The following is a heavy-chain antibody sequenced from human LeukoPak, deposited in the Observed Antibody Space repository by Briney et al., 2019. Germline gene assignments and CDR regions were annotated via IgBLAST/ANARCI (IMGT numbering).Heavy chain of an antibody. D-gene: IGHD3-22*01. Sequence: SETLSLTCTVSGGSISSGDYYWSWIRQPPGKGLEWIGYIYYSGSTYYNPSLKSRVTISVDTSKNQFSLKLSSVTAADTAVYYCARESSDYPQWYFDLWGRGTLVTVSS. J-gene: IGHJ2*01. CDR1: GGSISSGDYY. CDR2: IYYSGST. CDR3: ARESSDYPQWYFDL. V-gene: IGHV4-30-4*01.